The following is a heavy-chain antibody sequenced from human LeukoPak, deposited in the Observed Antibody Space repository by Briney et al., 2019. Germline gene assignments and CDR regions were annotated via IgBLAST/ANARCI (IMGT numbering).Heavy chain of an antibody. J-gene: IGHJ4*02. CDR3: AKDATDYFDY. CDR1: GFSVSGNY. D-gene: IGHD4-17*01. CDR2: IYGGGST. Sequence: GGSLRLSCAASGFSVSGNYMNWVRQAPGKGLEWVSVIYGGGSTYYADSVKGRFTISRDNSKNTLYLQMNSLRAGDTAVYYCAKDATDYFDYWGQGTLVTVSS. V-gene: IGHV3-53*01.